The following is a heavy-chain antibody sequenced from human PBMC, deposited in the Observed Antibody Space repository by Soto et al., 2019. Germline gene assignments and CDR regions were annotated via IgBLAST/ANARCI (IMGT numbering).Heavy chain of an antibody. CDR2: VNHSGST. CDR3: ARGHVRSSSWYWDYYYGMDV. V-gene: IGHV4-34*01. J-gene: IGHJ6*02. CDR1: GGSFSGYY. Sequence: SETLSLTCAVYGGSFSGYYWSWIRQPPGKGLEWIGEVNHSGSTNYNPSLKSRVTISVDTSKNQFSLKLSSVTAADTAVYYCARGHVRSSSWYWDYYYGMDVWGQGTTVTVSS. D-gene: IGHD6-13*01.